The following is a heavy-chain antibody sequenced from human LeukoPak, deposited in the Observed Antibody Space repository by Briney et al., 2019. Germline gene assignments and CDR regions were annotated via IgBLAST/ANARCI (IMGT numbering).Heavy chain of an antibody. CDR2: IYSGGST. V-gene: IGHV3-66*01. CDR3: ARGVDTASTYYFDY. CDR1: GLTVSSNY. D-gene: IGHD5-18*01. Sequence: GGSLRLSCAASGLTVSSNYMSWVRQAPGKGLEWVSVIYSGGSTYYADSVKGRFTISRDNSKNTLYLQMNSLRAEDTAVYYCARGVDTASTYYFDYWGQGTLVTVSS. J-gene: IGHJ4*02.